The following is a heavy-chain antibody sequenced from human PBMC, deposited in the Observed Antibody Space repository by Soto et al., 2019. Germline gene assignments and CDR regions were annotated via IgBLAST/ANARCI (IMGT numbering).Heavy chain of an antibody. CDR1: GFTFSTSG. D-gene: IGHD3-22*01. CDR2: TRGSSK. J-gene: IGHJ4*02. V-gene: IGHV3-23*01. Sequence: EVQLLESGGGLVQPGGSLRLSCAASGFTFSTSGMSWVRQAPGKGLEWVSSTRGSSKYHADSVRGRFTISRDNSKNTLYLQMNSLKTEDTAVYYCVRATYFSDSSGYTRCFDYWGQGTLVTVSS. CDR3: VRATYFSDSSGYTRCFDY.